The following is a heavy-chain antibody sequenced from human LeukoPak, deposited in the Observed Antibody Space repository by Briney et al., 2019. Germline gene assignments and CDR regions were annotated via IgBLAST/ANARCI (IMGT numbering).Heavy chain of an antibody. CDR3: ARVSPSSPENDYDILTGYYQKYYYYYMDV. J-gene: IGHJ6*03. D-gene: IGHD3-9*01. CDR2: ISAYNGNT. CDR1: GYTFTSYG. Sequence: ASVKVSCKASGYTFTSYGISWVRQAPGQGLEWMGWISAYNGNTNYAQKLQGRVTMTTDTSTSTAYMELRSLRSDDTAVYYCARVSPSSPENDYDILTGYYQKYYYYYMDVWGKGTTVTISS. V-gene: IGHV1-18*01.